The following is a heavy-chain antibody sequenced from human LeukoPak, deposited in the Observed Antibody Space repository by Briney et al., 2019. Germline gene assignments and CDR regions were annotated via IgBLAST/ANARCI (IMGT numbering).Heavy chain of an antibody. V-gene: IGHV3-30-3*02. CDR2: ISYDGSNK. J-gene: IGHJ4*02. D-gene: IGHD3-3*01. CDR1: GFTFSSYA. CDR3: AKSLLRFLEWTYDY. Sequence: PGRSLRLSCAASGFTFSSYAMHWVRQAPGKGLEWVAVISYDGSNKYYADSVKGRFTISRDNSKNTLYLQMNSLRAEDTAVYYCAKSLLRFLEWTYDYWGQGTLVTVSS.